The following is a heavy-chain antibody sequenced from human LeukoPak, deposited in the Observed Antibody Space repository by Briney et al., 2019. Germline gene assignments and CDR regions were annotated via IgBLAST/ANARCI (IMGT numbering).Heavy chain of an antibody. V-gene: IGHV1-2*02. CDR1: GYTFTGYY. D-gene: IGHD3-3*01. Sequence: GASVKVSCKASGYTFTGYYMHWVRQAPGQGLEWMGSINPNSGGTNYAQKFQGRVTMTRDTSISTAYMELSRLRSDDTAVYYCTRGSKSITIFGVVNRGPFNDWGQVTLVTVSS. CDR3: TRGSKSITIFGVVNRGPFND. J-gene: IGHJ4*02. CDR2: INPNSGGT.